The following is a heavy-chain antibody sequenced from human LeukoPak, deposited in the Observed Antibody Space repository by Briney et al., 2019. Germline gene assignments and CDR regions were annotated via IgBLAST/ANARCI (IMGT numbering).Heavy chain of an antibody. CDR1: GGSFSGYY. CDR2: INHSGST. Sequence: PSETLSLTCAVYGGSFSGYYWSWIRQPPGKGLEWIGEINHSGSTNYNPSLKSRVTISVDTSKNQSSLKLSSVTAADTAVYYCARGKGYSYGYGWFDPWGQGTLVTVSS. V-gene: IGHV4-34*01. J-gene: IGHJ5*02. CDR3: ARGKGYSYGYGWFDP. D-gene: IGHD5-18*01.